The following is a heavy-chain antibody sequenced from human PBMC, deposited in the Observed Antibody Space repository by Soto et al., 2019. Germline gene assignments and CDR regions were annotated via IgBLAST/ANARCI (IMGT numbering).Heavy chain of an antibody. CDR2: MNPNSGNT. CDR3: ARDIGSSLSSSDDY. V-gene: IGHV1-8*01. Sequence: QEQLVQSGAEVKKPGASVKVTCKASGYTFTSYDINWVRQATGQGLEWMGWMNPNSGNTGYAQKFHGRVTMTRNTSISTAYMELSSLRSEDTAVYYCARDIGSSLSSSDDYWGQGTLVTVSS. J-gene: IGHJ4*02. CDR1: GYTFTSYD. D-gene: IGHD6-13*01.